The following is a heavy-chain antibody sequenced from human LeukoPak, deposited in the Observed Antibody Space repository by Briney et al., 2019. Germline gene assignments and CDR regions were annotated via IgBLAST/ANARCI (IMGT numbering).Heavy chain of an antibody. Sequence: SQTLSLTCAVSGGSISSGGYSWSWIRQPPGKGLEWIGYIYHSGSTYYNPSLKSRVTISVDRSKNQFSLKLSSVTAADTAVYYCAREVGGSGSYYYYGMDVWGQGTTVTVSS. CDR1: GGSISSGGYS. V-gene: IGHV4-30-2*01. CDR2: IYHSGST. J-gene: IGHJ6*02. D-gene: IGHD3-10*01. CDR3: AREVGGSGSYYYYGMDV.